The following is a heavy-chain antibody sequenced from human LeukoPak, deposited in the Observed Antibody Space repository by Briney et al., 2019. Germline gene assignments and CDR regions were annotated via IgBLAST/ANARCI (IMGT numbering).Heavy chain of an antibody. CDR2: ISYDGSNK. CDR1: GFTFSSYA. Sequence: PGGSLRLSCAASGFTFSSYAMHWVRQAPGKGLEWVAVISYDGSNKYYADSVKGRFTISRDNSKNTLYLQMNSLRAEDTAVYYCAKPHKGGSGSSPFDYWGQGTLVTVSS. J-gene: IGHJ4*02. CDR3: AKPHKGGSGSSPFDY. V-gene: IGHV3-30-3*02. D-gene: IGHD3-10*01.